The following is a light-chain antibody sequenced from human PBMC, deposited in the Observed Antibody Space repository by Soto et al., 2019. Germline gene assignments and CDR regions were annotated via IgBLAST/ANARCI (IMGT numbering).Light chain of an antibody. CDR3: QQSYSSPRM. V-gene: IGKV1-39*01. CDR2: AAS. J-gene: IGKJ1*01. Sequence: DIQMTQSPSSLSASIGDRVTITCRASQSISSYLNWYQQKPGKAPELLIYAASTLQSGVPSRFSGIGSGTDFTLTISSLQPEDFATYYCQQSYSSPRMFGQGTKVEIK. CDR1: QSISSY.